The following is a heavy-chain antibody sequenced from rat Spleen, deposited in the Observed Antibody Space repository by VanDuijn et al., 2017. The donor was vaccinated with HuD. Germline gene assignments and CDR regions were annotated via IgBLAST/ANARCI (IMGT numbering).Heavy chain of an antibody. CDR1: GHSITSSYR. D-gene: IGHD1-12*02. J-gene: IGHJ3*01. V-gene: IGHV3-3*01. Sequence: EVQLQESGPGPVKVSESLSLTCSVPGHSITSSYRWNWIRKFPGNKLEWMGYINSAGTTNYNSSLKSQIPITRDTSKNQFFLQVNSVTTEDTATYYCARSDGTHYYLPFIYWGQGTQVTVSS. CDR2: INSAGTT. CDR3: ARSDGTHYYLPFIY.